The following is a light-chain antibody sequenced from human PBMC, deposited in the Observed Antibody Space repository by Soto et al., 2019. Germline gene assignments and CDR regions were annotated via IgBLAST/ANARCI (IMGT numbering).Light chain of an antibody. CDR1: SSDVGGYNY. J-gene: IGLJ1*01. Sequence: QSALTQPASVSGSPGQSITISCTGTSSDVGGYNYVSWYQQHPGKAPKLMIYDVSNRPSGVSNRFSDSKSGNTASLTISGLQAEDEADYYCSSYTSSSTLNYVFGTGTKSPS. CDR3: SSYTSSSTLNYV. V-gene: IGLV2-14*01. CDR2: DVS.